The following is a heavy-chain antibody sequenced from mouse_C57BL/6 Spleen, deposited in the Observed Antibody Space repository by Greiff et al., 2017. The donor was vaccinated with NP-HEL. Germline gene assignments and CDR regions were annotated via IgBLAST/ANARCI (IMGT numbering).Heavy chain of an antibody. Sequence: DVMLVESGGGLVKPGGSLKLSCAASGFTFSDYGMHWVRQAPEKGLEWVAYISSGSSTIYYADTVKGRFTISRDNAKNTLFLQMTSLRSEDTAMYYCARTQTDYYGSSYYFDYWGQGTTLTVSS. CDR1: GFTFSDYG. J-gene: IGHJ2*01. D-gene: IGHD1-1*01. CDR2: ISSGSSTI. V-gene: IGHV5-17*01. CDR3: ARTQTDYYGSSYYFDY.